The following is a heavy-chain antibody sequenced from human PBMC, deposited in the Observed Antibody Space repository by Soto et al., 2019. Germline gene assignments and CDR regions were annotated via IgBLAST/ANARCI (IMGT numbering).Heavy chain of an antibody. V-gene: IGHV4-30-4*01. CDR1: CGSISGDYY. CDR3: AREPYDITGNRIDS. D-gene: IGHD3-22*01. Sequence: SEPLSLTCTVSCGSISGDYYWNWIRQSPGKGLECIGYVYHTGSTYHNPSLKSRGSISVDTSNNQFSLKLSSVTAADTAVYFCAREPYDITGNRIDSWGQGIPVNVSS. J-gene: IGHJ5*01. CDR2: VYHTGST.